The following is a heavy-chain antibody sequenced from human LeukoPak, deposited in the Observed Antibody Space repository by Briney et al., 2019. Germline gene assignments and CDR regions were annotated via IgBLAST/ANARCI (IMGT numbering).Heavy chain of an antibody. CDR3: ARGKWSAHIVGYYFDS. CDR1: GYTFTSYA. Sequence: RASVKVSCKASGYTFTSYAMHWVRQAPGQRLEWMGWINAGNGNTKYSQEFQGRVTITRDTSASAVYMELSSLRSDDMAVYYCARGKWSAHIVGYYFDSWGQGTLVTVSS. D-gene: IGHD2-21*01. V-gene: IGHV1-3*03. J-gene: IGHJ4*02. CDR2: INAGNGNT.